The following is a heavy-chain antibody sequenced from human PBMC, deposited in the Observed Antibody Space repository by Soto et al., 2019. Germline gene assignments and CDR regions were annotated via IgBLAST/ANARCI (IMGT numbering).Heavy chain of an antibody. CDR3: ASHNYT. CDR1: GRSPSIDTFY. CDR2: IYYSGST. D-gene: IGHD3-10*01. Sequence: PSETLSLTCSVPGRSPSIDTFYWSWIRQPPGKGLEWIGFIYYSGSTNYNPSLKGRVTISVDTSKNQFSLKLSSVTAADTAVYSWASHNYTWCQGNLVTVSS. V-gene: IGHV4-61*01. J-gene: IGHJ5*02.